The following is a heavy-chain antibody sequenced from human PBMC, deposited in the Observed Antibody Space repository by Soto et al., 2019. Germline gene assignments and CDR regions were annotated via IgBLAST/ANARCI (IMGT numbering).Heavy chain of an antibody. J-gene: IGHJ6*03. CDR1: GYSFTNYG. V-gene: IGHV1-18*01. CDR2: ISAYNGNT. D-gene: IGHD6-19*01. Sequence: QDQLVQSGVEVKKPGASVKVSCKASGYSFTNYGITWVRQAPGQGFEWMGWISAYNGNTNYAQKFQGRVTMTTDASTSTAYLELRSLRSDDTDVYYCARDRGVAPPVAGNTHYYYYMDVWGKGTTVTVAS. CDR3: ARDRGVAPPVAGNTHYYYYMDV.